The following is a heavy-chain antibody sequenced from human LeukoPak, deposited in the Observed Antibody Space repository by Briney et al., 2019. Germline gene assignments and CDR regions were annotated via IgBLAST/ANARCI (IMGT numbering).Heavy chain of an antibody. Sequence: ASVKVSCKASGYTFTGYYMHWVRQAPGQGLEWMGWINPNSGGTNYAQKFQGRVTMTRDTSISTAYMELSGLRSDDTAVYYCAREGSMVRARRAFDIWGQGTMVTVSS. CDR3: AREGSMVRARRAFDI. D-gene: IGHD3-10*01. CDR2: INPNSGGT. J-gene: IGHJ3*02. CDR1: GYTFTGYY. V-gene: IGHV1-2*02.